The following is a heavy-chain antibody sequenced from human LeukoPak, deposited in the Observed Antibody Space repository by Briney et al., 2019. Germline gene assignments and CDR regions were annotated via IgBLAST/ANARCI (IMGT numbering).Heavy chain of an antibody. CDR2: INHSGST. Sequence: SETLSLTCAVYGGSFSGYYWSWIRQPPGKGLEWIGEINHSGSTNYNPSLRSRVTISVDTSKNQFSLKLSSVTAADTAVYYCARGPYYDFWSGYHIYYYYYMDVWGKRTTVTLSS. CDR1: GGSFSGYY. V-gene: IGHV4-34*01. J-gene: IGHJ6*03. CDR3: ARGPYYDFWSGYHIYYYYYMDV. D-gene: IGHD3-3*01.